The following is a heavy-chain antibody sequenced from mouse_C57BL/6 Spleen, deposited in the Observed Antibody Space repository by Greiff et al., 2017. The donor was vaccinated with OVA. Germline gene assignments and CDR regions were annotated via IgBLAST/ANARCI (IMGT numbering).Heavy chain of an antibody. V-gene: IGHV1-15*01. D-gene: IGHD2-3*01. CDR1: GYTFTDYE. Sequence: QVQLKESGAELVRPGASVTLSCKASGYTFTDYEMHWVKQTPVHGLEWIGAIDPETGGTAYNQKFKGKAILTADKSSSTAYMELRSLTSEDSAVYYCTLYDGYLDYWGQGTTLTVSS. CDR2: IDPETGGT. CDR3: TLYDGYLDY. J-gene: IGHJ2*01.